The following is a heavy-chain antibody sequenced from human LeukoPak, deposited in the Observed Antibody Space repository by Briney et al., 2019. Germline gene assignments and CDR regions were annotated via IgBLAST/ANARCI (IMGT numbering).Heavy chain of an antibody. V-gene: IGHV3-21*01. CDR1: GFTFSSYS. Sequence: PGGSLRLSCAASGFTFSSYSMNWVRQAPGKGLEWVSSISSSSSYIYYADSVKGRFTISRDNAKNSLYLQMNSLRAEDTAVYYCARDPFHRESELYFDYWGQGTLVTVSS. CDR3: ARDPFHRESELYFDY. J-gene: IGHJ4*02. CDR2: ISSSSSYI. D-gene: IGHD1-26*01.